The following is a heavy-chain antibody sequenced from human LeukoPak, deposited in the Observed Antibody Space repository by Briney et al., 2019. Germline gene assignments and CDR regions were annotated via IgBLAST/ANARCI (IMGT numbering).Heavy chain of an antibody. V-gene: IGHV1-2*07. CDR1: GYTFTGYY. J-gene: IGHJ4*02. D-gene: IGHD5-24*01. CDR2: INPNSGGT. CDR3: ARDGDGYSLDY. Sequence: GASVKVSCKASGYTFTGYYMHWVRQAPGQGLEWMGWINPNSGGTNYAHKFQGRVTMTRDTSISTAYMELSRLRSDDTAVYYCARDGDGYSLDYWGQGTLVTVSS.